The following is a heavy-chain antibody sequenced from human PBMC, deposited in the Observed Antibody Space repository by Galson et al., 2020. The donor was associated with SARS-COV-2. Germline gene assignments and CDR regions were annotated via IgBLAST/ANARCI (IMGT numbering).Heavy chain of an antibody. CDR3: AKEGAWSGTTGLSH. J-gene: IGHJ4*02. V-gene: IGHV3-33*06. D-gene: IGHD1-1*01. Sequence: GGSLRLSCAASGFTFSSYGMHWVRQAPVKGLEWVAVIWYDGSNKYYADSVKGRFTISRDNSKNTLYLQMNSLRAEDTAVYYCAKEGAWSGTTGLSHGGQGTLVTVSS. CDR2: IWYDGSNK. CDR1: GFTFSSYG.